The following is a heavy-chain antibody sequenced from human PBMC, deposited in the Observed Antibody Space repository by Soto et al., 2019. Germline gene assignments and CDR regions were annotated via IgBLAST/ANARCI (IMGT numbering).Heavy chain of an antibody. CDR3: ARLKLLYYYGSGSYTDQNWFDP. Sequence: GGSLRLSCAASGFTFSSYEMNWVRQAPGKGLEWVSYISSSGSTIYYADSVKGRFTISRGNAKNSLYLQMNSLRAGDTAVYYCARLKLLYYYGSGSYTDQNWFDPWGQGTLVTVPS. CDR2: ISSSGSTI. CDR1: GFTFSSYE. V-gene: IGHV3-48*03. D-gene: IGHD3-10*01. J-gene: IGHJ5*02.